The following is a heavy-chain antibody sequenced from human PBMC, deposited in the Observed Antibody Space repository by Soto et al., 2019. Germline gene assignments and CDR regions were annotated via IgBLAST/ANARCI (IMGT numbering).Heavy chain of an antibody. D-gene: IGHD2-2*02. V-gene: IGHV3-48*03. CDR1: GFTFSSYE. Sequence: GGSLRLSCAASGFTFSSYEMNWVRQAPGKGLEWVSYISSSGSTIYYADSVKGRFTISRDNAKNSLYLQMNSLRAEDTAVYYCASEGYCSSTSCYTSYYYGMDVWGQGTTVTVSS. CDR3: ASEGYCSSTSCYTSYYYGMDV. J-gene: IGHJ6*02. CDR2: ISSSGSTI.